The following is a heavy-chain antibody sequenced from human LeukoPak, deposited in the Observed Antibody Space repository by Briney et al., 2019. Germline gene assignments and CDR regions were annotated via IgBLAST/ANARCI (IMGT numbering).Heavy chain of an antibody. Sequence: GGSLRLSSAASGFTFSSYWMSWVRQAPGQGREGLANIKQDGTEKYYVHSGKGRFTISRDNTKNSLYLQMSSLRAEDTAVYYCARDRLNWYSSGWYSGNWFDPWGQGTLVTVSS. J-gene: IGHJ5*02. D-gene: IGHD6-19*01. CDR2: IKQDGTEK. CDR3: ARDRLNWYSSGWYSGNWFDP. V-gene: IGHV3-7*01. CDR1: GFTFSSYW.